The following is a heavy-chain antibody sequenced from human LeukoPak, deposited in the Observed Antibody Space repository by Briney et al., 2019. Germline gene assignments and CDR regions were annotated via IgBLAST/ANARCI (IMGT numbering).Heavy chain of an antibody. V-gene: IGHV3-48*03. J-gene: IGHJ4*02. CDR2: ISSSGSTI. Sequence: GGSLRLSCAASGFTFSSYEMNWVRQAPGKGLEWVSYISSSGSTIYYADSVKGRFTISRDNAKNSLYLQMNSLRAEDTAVYYCAGDMYGGDTEFDYWGQGTLVTVSS. CDR3: AGDMYGGDTEFDY. D-gene: IGHD3-10*02. CDR1: GFTFSSYE.